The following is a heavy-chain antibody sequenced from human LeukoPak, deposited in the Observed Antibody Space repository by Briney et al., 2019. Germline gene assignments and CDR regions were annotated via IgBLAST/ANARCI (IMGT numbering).Heavy chain of an antibody. CDR2: ISGSGGST. D-gene: IGHD2-2*01. V-gene: IGHV3-23*01. J-gene: IGHJ6*02. CDR1: GFTFSSYA. CDR3: AKWLTAAIRGHNYGMDV. Sequence: GGSLRLSCAASGFTFSSYAMSWVRQAPGKGLEWVSAISGSGGSTYYADSVKGRFTISRDNSKNTLCLQMNSVRAEDTAVYYCAKWLTAAIRGHNYGMDVWGQGTTVTVSS.